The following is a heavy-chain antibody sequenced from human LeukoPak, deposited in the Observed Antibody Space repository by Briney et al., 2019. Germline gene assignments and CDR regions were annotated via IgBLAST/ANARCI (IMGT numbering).Heavy chain of an antibody. Sequence: PSQTLSLTCAVSGGSISSGGYSWSWLRQPPGKGLEWIGYIYHSGSTYYNPSLKSRVTISVDRSKNQFSLKLSSVTSADTAVYYCAGYGGTHDYWGQGTLVTVSS. D-gene: IGHD5-12*01. CDR3: AGYGGTHDY. CDR1: GGSISSGGYS. J-gene: IGHJ4*02. V-gene: IGHV4-30-2*01. CDR2: IYHSGST.